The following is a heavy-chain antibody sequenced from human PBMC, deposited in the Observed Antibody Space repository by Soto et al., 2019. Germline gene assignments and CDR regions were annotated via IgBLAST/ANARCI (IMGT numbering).Heavy chain of an antibody. D-gene: IGHD4-4*01. CDR1: GGSISSYY. Sequence: SETLSLTCTVSGGSISSYYWSWIRQPPGKGLEWIGYIYYSGSTNYNPSLKSRVTISVDTSKNQFSLKLSSVTAADTAVYYCARVGDRNYERDYNWFDPWGQGTLVTVSS. J-gene: IGHJ5*02. V-gene: IGHV4-59*01. CDR3: ARVGDRNYERDYNWFDP. CDR2: IYYSGST.